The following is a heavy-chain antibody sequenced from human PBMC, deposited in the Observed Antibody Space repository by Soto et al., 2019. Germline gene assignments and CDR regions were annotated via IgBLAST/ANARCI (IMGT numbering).Heavy chain of an antibody. CDR3: ARHMLSDYSSSLYDF. CDR2: IDPSDSYT. Sequence: GESLKISCKGSGYSFTSYWISWVRQMPGKGLEWMGRIDPSDSYTNYSPSFQGHVTISADKSISTAYLQWSSLKASDTAMYYCARHMLSDYSSSLYDFWGQGTLVTVSS. V-gene: IGHV5-10-1*01. CDR1: GYSFTSYW. D-gene: IGHD6-6*01. J-gene: IGHJ4*02.